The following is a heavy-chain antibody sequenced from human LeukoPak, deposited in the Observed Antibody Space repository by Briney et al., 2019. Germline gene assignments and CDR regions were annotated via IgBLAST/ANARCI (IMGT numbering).Heavy chain of an antibody. D-gene: IGHD3-22*01. CDR3: ARAGYYFDSSIYYRAFFDY. Sequence: ASVKVSCEASGYTFTDRYIYWVRQAPGQGFEWMGWINPNSDATNSAQKFQDRVTMTGDTSISTAYMELNSLRSDDTAVYYCARAGYYFDSSIYYRAFFDYWGRGTLVTVSS. CDR2: INPNSDAT. CDR1: GYTFTDRY. V-gene: IGHV1-2*02. J-gene: IGHJ4*02.